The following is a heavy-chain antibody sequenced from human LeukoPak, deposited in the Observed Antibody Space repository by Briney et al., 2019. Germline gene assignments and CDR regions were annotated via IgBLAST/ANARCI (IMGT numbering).Heavy chain of an antibody. V-gene: IGHV3-21*01. CDR2: ISSSSSYI. CDR1: GSTFSSYS. Sequence: GGSLRLSCAASGSTFSSYSMNWVRQAPGKGLEWVSSISSSSSYIYYADSVKGRFTISRDNAKNSLYLQMNSLRAEDTAVYYCARDFWSGYDYWGQGTLVTVSS. J-gene: IGHJ4*02. CDR3: ARDFWSGYDY. D-gene: IGHD3-3*01.